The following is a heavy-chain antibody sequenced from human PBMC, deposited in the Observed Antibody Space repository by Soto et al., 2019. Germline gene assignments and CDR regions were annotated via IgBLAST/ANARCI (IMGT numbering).Heavy chain of an antibody. V-gene: IGHV5-51*01. CDR1: GYDFNTNW. Sequence: GESLKISWRGSGYDFNTNWFGWVRQLPGRGLEWVGIMYPGDSDTRYNPSLQGHVTLSADVTVSTAFLQWRSLKTSDTGIYFCALLPRDCNKTSCYYADHWGQGTQVTVSS. CDR2: MYPGDSDT. J-gene: IGHJ4*02. D-gene: IGHD2-2*01. CDR3: ALLPRDCNKTSCYYADH.